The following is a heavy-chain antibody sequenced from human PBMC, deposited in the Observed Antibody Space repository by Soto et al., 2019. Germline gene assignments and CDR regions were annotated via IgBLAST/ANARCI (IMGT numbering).Heavy chain of an antibody. Sequence: QVQLVESGGGVVQPGRSLRLSCAASGFTFSSYGMHWVRQAPCKGLEWVAVISYDGSNKYYADSVKGRFTISRDNSKNTLYLQMNSLRAEDTAVYYCAKAKGVFVVVTRPYYFDYWGQGTLVTVSS. CDR1: GFTFSSYG. D-gene: IGHD3-3*01. CDR3: AKAKGVFVVVTRPYYFDY. V-gene: IGHV3-30*18. J-gene: IGHJ4*02. CDR2: ISYDGSNK.